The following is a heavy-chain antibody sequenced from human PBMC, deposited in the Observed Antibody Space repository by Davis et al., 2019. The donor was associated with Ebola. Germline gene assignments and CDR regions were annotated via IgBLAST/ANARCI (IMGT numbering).Heavy chain of an antibody. J-gene: IGHJ5*02. V-gene: IGHV4-59*06. CDR3: ARAGGYYDILTGYLPNWFDP. CDR2: IYYSGST. Sequence: SETLSLTCTVSGGSISSYYWSWIRQPPGKGLEWIGYIYYSGSTYYNPSLKSRVTISVDTSKNQFSLKLSSVTAADTAVYYCARAGGYYDILTGYLPNWFDPWGQGTLVTVSS. D-gene: IGHD3-9*01. CDR1: GGSISSYY.